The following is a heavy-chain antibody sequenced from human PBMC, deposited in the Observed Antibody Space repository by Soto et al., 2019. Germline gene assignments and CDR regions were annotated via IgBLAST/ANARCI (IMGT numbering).Heavy chain of an antibody. V-gene: IGHV3-21*01. Sequence: GGSLRLSCAASGFTFSSYSMNWVRQAPGKGLEWVSSISSSSSYIYYADSVKGRFTISRDNAKNSLYLQMNSLRAEDTAVYYCARDPPPLDYDFWSGYSHPLDYWGQGALVTVSS. J-gene: IGHJ4*02. CDR1: GFTFSSYS. D-gene: IGHD3-3*01. CDR2: ISSSSSYI. CDR3: ARDPPPLDYDFWSGYSHPLDY.